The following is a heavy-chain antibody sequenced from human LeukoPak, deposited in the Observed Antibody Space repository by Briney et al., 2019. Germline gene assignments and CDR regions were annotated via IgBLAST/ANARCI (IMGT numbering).Heavy chain of an antibody. D-gene: IGHD1-1*01. CDR2: IYTSGST. V-gene: IGHV4-61*09. CDR3: ARGGNWNSYYFDY. J-gene: IGHJ4*02. Sequence: SETLPLTCTVSGGSISSGSYYWSWIRRPAGKGLEWIGHIYTSGSTSYNPSLKNRVSISVDTSKNQFSLKLTSVTAADTAVYYCARGGNWNSYYFDYWGQGTLVTVSS. CDR1: GGSISSGSYY.